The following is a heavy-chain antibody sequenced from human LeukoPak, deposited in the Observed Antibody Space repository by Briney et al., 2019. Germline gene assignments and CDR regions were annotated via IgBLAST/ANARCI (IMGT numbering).Heavy chain of an antibody. CDR1: GFTFSSYE. Sequence: PGGSLRLSCAASGFTFSSYEMNWVRQTPGKGLEWVSYISSSGSTIYYADSVKGRFTISRDNAKNSLYLQMNSLRAEDTAVYYCARVSPKLELTLFDYWGQGTLVTVSS. J-gene: IGHJ4*02. V-gene: IGHV3-48*03. CDR3: ARVSPKLELTLFDY. D-gene: IGHD1-7*01. CDR2: ISSSGSTI.